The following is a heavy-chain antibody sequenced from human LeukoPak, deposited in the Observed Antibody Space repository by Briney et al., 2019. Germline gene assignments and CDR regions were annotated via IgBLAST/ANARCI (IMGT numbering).Heavy chain of an antibody. J-gene: IGHJ6*02. CDR1: GYTFTSYD. Sequence: AAVKVSCKASGYTFTSYDINGVRQATGQGREWMGWMNPNSGNTGYAQKLQGRGTMTRNTSIRTAYMELSSLGSEDTAVYYCARVGWYSDFWSGSGMDVWGQGTTVTVSS. D-gene: IGHD3-3*01. CDR2: MNPNSGNT. V-gene: IGHV1-8*01. CDR3: ARVGWYSDFWSGSGMDV.